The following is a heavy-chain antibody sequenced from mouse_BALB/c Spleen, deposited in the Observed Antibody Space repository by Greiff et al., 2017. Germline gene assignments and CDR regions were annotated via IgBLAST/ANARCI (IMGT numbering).Heavy chain of an antibody. D-gene: IGHD2-1*01. J-gene: IGHJ4*01. V-gene: IGHV14-4*02. CDR1: GFNIKDYY. CDR3: NGNVYAMDY. CDR2: IDPENGDT. Sequence: VQLQQSGAELVRSGASVKLSCTASGFNIKDYYMHWVKQRPEQGLEWIGWIDPENGDTEYAPKFQGKATMTADTSSNTAYLQLSSLTSEDTAVYYCNGNVYAMDYWGQGTSVTVSS.